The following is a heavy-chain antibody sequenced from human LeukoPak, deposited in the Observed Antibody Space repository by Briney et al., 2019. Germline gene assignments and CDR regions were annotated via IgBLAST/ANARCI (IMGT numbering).Heavy chain of an antibody. CDR3: ARLSGYSSSWYGSYFDY. CDR1: GYSFTSYW. V-gene: IGHV5-51*01. CDR2: IYPGDSET. Sequence: GESLQISCKGSGYSFTSYWIGWVRQMPGKGLEWMGTIYPGDSETTYSPSFQGQVTISADKSISTAYLQWSSLKASDTAMYYCARLSGYSSSWYGSYFDYWGQGTLVTVSS. J-gene: IGHJ4*02. D-gene: IGHD6-13*01.